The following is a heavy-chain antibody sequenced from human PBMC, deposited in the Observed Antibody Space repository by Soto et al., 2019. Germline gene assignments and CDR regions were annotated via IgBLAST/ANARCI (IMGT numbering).Heavy chain of an antibody. D-gene: IGHD2-15*01. CDR1: GYTFTSYA. V-gene: IGHV1-3*05. J-gene: IGHJ6*02. Sequence: QVQHVQSGAEEKKPGASVKVSCKASGYTFTSYAMHWVSQAPGQRLEWMGWINAGNGNTKYSQKFQGRVTITRDTSASTAYMELSSLRSEDTAVYYCARDFVVVVAAERYYDGMDVWGQGTTVTVSS. CDR2: INAGNGNT. CDR3: ARDFVVVVAAERYYDGMDV.